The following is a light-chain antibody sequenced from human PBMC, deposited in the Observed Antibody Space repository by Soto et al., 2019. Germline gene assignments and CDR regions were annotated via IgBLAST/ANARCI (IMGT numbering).Light chain of an antibody. J-gene: IGKJ2*01. CDR1: QSVSSN. V-gene: IGKV3-15*01. Sequence: EIVMTQSPATLYVSPGERATLSCRASQSVSSNLAWYQQKPGQAPWLLIYGASTRATGIPARFSGSGSGTEFTLTISSLQSEDFAVYYCQQYNKWPPYTCGQGTKLDIK. CDR3: QQYNKWPPYT. CDR2: GAS.